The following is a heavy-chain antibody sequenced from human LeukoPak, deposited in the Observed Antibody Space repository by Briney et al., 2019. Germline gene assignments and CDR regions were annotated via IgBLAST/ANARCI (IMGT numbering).Heavy chain of an antibody. V-gene: IGHV4-4*07. D-gene: IGHD6-19*01. CDR2: IYTSGST. Sequence: PSETLSLTCTVSGGSISSYYWSWIRQPAGKGLEWTGRIYTSGSTNYNPSLKSRVTMSVDTSKNQFSLKLSSVTAADTAVYYCARFIAVAGTFRNWFDPWGQGTLVTVSS. CDR3: ARFIAVAGTFRNWFDP. J-gene: IGHJ5*02. CDR1: GGSISSYY.